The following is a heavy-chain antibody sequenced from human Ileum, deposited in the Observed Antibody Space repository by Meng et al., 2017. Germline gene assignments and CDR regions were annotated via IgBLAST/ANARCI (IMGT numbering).Heavy chain of an antibody. Sequence: GESLKISCAASGFTFSSSWMHWVRQAPGKGLVWVSRINSDGSTTNYADSVKGRFTISRDNAKNTLYLQMNSLGVEDAALYFCARAGYYRFDYWGQGTLVTVSS. V-gene: IGHV3-74*01. CDR1: GFTFSSSW. CDR2: INSDGSTT. J-gene: IGHJ4*02. CDR3: ARAGYYRFDY. D-gene: IGHD2/OR15-2a*01.